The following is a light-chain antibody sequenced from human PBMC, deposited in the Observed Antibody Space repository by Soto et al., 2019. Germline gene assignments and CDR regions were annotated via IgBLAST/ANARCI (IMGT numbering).Light chain of an antibody. CDR3: QHYDSSPT. CDR1: QSVSSY. V-gene: IGKV3-11*01. J-gene: IGKJ4*01. CDR2: DAS. Sequence: EIVLTQSPATLSLSPGERATLSCRASQSVSSYLAWYQQKPGQAPRLLIYDASNRATGIPARFSGSGSGTDFTLTISRLEPEDFAVYYCQHYDSSPTFGGGTKVDIK.